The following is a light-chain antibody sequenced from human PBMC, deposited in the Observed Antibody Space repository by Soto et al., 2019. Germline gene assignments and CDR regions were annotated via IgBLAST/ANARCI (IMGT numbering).Light chain of an antibody. Sequence: DIPLTQSPSFLSASVGDRVTITCRPSQAVPNNLAWYQQTPGKPPKLLIYEESTLHSGVPSRFSGRKSGTQFTLTIDSLQPEDGATYYCQQVKTYPRTLGGGTKVEIK. J-gene: IGKJ4*01. CDR2: EES. CDR3: QQVKTYPRT. CDR1: QAVPNN. V-gene: IGKV1-9*01.